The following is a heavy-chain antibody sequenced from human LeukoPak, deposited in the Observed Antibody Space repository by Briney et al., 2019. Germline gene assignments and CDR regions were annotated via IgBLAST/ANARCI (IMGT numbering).Heavy chain of an antibody. CDR3: ARGKIDF. CDR2: INTDGSAE. V-gene: IGHV3-7*01. CDR1: GFTLSGYW. Sequence: GGSLRLSCAASGFTLSGYWMMWVRQTPEKGLEWVANINTDGSAEYYGDSVKGRSTISRDNAKNSLSLQMNSLRVEDTALYYCARGKIDFWGQGILVTVSS. J-gene: IGHJ4*02.